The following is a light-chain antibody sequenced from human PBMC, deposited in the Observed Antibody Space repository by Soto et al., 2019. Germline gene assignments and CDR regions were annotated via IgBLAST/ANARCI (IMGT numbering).Light chain of an antibody. CDR2: DVS. CDR1: QSITYW. V-gene: IGKV1-5*01. J-gene: IGKJ2*01. Sequence: DIQMTQSPSSLSASVGDRVTITCRASQSITYWLAWYQQKPGRAPKLLIYDVSNLQSGVPSRFSGSGSGTEFTLTISSLQPDDSATYYCQQYHSFSFTFGHGTKLEIK. CDR3: QQYHSFSFT.